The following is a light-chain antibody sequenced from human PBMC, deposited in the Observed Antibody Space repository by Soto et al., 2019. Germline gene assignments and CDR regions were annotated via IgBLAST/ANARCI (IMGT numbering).Light chain of an antibody. V-gene: IGKV1-5*03. CDR1: QTISSW. J-gene: IGKJ1*01. CDR3: QHYNSYSEA. Sequence: DIQMTQSPSTLSGSVGDRVTITFRASQTISSWLAWYQQKPGKAPKLLIYKASTLKSGVPSRFRGSGSGTEFTLTLSSLQPDDFATYYCQHYNSYSEAFGKGTKVDI. CDR2: KAS.